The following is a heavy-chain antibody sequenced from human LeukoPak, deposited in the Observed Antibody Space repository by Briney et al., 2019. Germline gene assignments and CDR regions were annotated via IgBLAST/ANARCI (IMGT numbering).Heavy chain of an antibody. Sequence: PGGSLRLSCAASGFTFSSYDMHWVRQATGKGLEWVSAIGAAGDTYYPGSVKGRFTISRENAKNSLYLQMNSLRAGDTAVNYCARAAPDSSGWYGAFDIWGQGTMVTVSS. CDR1: GFTFSSYD. CDR3: ARAAPDSSGWYGAFDI. CDR2: IGAAGDT. V-gene: IGHV3-13*01. D-gene: IGHD6-19*01. J-gene: IGHJ3*02.